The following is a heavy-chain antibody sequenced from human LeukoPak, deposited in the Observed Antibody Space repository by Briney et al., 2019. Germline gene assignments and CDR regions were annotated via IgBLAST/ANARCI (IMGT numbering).Heavy chain of an antibody. CDR2: VVGAGTTT. CDR3: ARDKKSGESSEIDY. Sequence: GGSLRLSCAASGFTFVNYAMSWVRQAPGKGLEWVSAVVGAGTTTFYADSVKGRFTISRDNSKNTVYLQMNSLRAEDTAVYYCARDKKSGESSEIDYWGQGTLVTVSS. V-gene: IGHV3-23*01. D-gene: IGHD3-10*01. J-gene: IGHJ4*02. CDR1: GFTFVNYA.